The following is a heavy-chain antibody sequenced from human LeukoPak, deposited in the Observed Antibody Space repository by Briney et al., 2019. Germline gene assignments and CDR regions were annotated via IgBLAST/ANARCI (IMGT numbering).Heavy chain of an antibody. CDR1: GFTFSSYA. V-gene: IGHV3-23*01. D-gene: IGHD3-9*01. Sequence: GGSLRLSCAASGFTFSSYAMSWVRQAPGKGLEWVSAISGSGGSTYYADSVKGRFTISRDNAKNSLYLQMNSLRAEDTAVYYCARDRSHYDILTGYYNDAFDIWGQGTMVTVSS. J-gene: IGHJ3*02. CDR2: ISGSGGST. CDR3: ARDRSHYDILTGYYNDAFDI.